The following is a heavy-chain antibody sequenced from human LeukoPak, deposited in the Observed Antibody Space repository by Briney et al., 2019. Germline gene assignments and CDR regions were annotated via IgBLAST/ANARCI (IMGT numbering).Heavy chain of an antibody. CDR2: ISASGSTS. D-gene: IGHD6-13*01. CDR3: AKSGSSNPYYFDY. Sequence: PGGSLRLSCAASAFTFSSYAISWVRQAPGKGLEWFSGISASGSTSYYADSVKGRFTTSRDNSKNTLYLQMNSLRAEDTAVYFCAKSGSSNPYYFDYWGQGTLVTVSS. J-gene: IGHJ4*02. V-gene: IGHV3-23*01. CDR1: AFTFSSYA.